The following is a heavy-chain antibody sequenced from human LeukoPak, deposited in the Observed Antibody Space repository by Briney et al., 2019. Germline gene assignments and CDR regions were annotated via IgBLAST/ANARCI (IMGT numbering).Heavy chain of an antibody. Sequence: SETLSLTCAVYGGSFSDYYWTWIRQPPGKGLEWIGEINHRGSTHYNPSLKSRVTLSVDTSKKQFSLKLSSVTAADTAVYYCATYSTGFDIWGQGTVVTVSS. V-gene: IGHV4-34*01. CDR3: ATYSTGFDI. D-gene: IGHD6-19*01. J-gene: IGHJ3*02. CDR1: GGSFSDYY. CDR2: INHRGST.